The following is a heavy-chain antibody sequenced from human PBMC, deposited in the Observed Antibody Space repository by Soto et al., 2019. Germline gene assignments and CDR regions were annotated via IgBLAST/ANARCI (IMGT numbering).Heavy chain of an antibody. Sequence: GASVKVSCKAAGYTFTGYYMHWGRQAPGQGLEWMGWINPNSGGTNYAQKFQGWVTMTRDTSISTAYMELSRLRSDDTAVYYCARSPGGVVTAMYYFDYWGQGTLVTVSS. CDR2: INPNSGGT. CDR1: GYTFTGYY. D-gene: IGHD2-21*02. CDR3: ARSPGGVVTAMYYFDY. V-gene: IGHV1-2*04. J-gene: IGHJ4*02.